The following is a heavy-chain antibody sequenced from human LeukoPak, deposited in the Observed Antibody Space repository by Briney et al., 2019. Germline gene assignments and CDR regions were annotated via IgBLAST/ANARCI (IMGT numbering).Heavy chain of an antibody. CDR1: GFTFSTYA. CDR3: ARARSSYGYGDAFDI. D-gene: IGHD5-18*01. V-gene: IGHV3-30*04. J-gene: IGHJ3*02. CDR2: ISYDGSSK. Sequence: QPGGSLRLSCAASGFTFSTYAMHWVRQAPGKGLERVAVISYDGSSKYYADSVKGRFTISRDNSKNTLYLQMNSLRAEDTAVYYCARARSSYGYGDAFDIWGQGTMVTVSS.